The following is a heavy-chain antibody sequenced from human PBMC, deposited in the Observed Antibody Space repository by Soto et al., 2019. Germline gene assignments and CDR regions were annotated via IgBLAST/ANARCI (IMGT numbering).Heavy chain of an antibody. V-gene: IGHV4-59*01. Sequence: PSETLSLTCTFSGGSISSYYWSWIRQPPGKGLEWIGYIYYSGSTNYNPSLTSRVTISVCTSKNQVVLRLANVDPAETGTYFCAHRHRDESDGGYYPLKCDYWGQGALVTVSS. CDR3: AHRHRDESDGGYYPLKCDY. CDR2: IYYSGST. CDR1: GGSISSYY. D-gene: IGHD5-18*01. J-gene: IGHJ4*02.